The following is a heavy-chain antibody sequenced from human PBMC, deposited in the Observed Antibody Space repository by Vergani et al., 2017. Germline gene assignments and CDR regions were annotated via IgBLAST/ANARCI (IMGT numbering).Heavy chain of an antibody. V-gene: IGHV2-26*01. CDR2: IFSNDEK. Sequence: QVTLKESGPVLVKPTETLTLTCTVSGFSLSNARMGVSWIRQPPGKALEWLAHIFSNDEKSYSTSLKTRLTISKDTSKNQVVLTMTNMDPVDTATYYCARTLNYYDSSGYYYVYYGMDVWGQGTTVTVSS. D-gene: IGHD3-22*01. J-gene: IGHJ6*02. CDR3: ARTLNYYDSSGYYYVYYGMDV. CDR1: GFSLSNARMG.